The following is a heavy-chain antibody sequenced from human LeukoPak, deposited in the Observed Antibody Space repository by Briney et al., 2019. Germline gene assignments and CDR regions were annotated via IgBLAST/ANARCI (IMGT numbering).Heavy chain of an antibody. D-gene: IGHD6-19*01. J-gene: IGHJ3*02. CDR3: ARAVAGDDAFDI. CDR1: GGSISGSSSY. CDR2: IYYSGST. V-gene: IGHV4-39*07. Sequence: SETLSLTCSVSGGSISGSSSYWGWIRQPPGKGLEWIGSIYYSGSTYDNPALKSRVTISVDTSKNQFSLKLSSVTAADTAVYYCARAVAGDDAFDIWGQGTMVTVSS.